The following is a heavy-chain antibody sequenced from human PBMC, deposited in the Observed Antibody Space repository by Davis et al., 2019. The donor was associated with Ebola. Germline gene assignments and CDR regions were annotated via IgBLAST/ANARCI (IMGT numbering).Heavy chain of an antibody. CDR3: ARTGLGSLRFHFDY. J-gene: IGHJ4*02. CDR2: IYEGGLT. CDR1: GFAVNINY. D-gene: IGHD1-14*01. V-gene: IGHV3-53*01. Sequence: GESLKISCAASGFAVNINYMNWVRQAPGKGLEWVSVIYEGGLTYYADSVRGRFTITRDNSRNTVYLQMDNLRAEDTAVYFCARTGLGSLRFHFDYWGQGALVTVSS.